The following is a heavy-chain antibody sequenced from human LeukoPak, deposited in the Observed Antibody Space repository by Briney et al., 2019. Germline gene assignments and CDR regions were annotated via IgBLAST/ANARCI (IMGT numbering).Heavy chain of an antibody. D-gene: IGHD6-19*01. CDR3: AKDREQWLVELDY. J-gene: IGHJ4*02. CDR1: GFNFSSHG. V-gene: IGHV3-33*06. Sequence: GGSLRLSCAASGFNFSSHGIHWVRQTPGKGLEWVAIIWYDGSEEYYGDSVKGRFSISRDNARNTVHLQMNSLRDDDTAIYYCAKDREQWLVELDYWGQGTQVIVSS. CDR2: IWYDGSEE.